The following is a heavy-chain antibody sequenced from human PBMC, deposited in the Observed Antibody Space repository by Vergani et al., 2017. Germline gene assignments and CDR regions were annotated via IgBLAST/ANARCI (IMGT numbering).Heavy chain of an antibody. D-gene: IGHD1-1*01. J-gene: IGHJ1*01. Sequence: QVHLVESGGGVVQPGRSLRLSCVVSGFTSSSYGMNWVRQAPGKGLEWVAVITYDGTQKYYADSVKGRFTISRDNSKSTLYLQMNSLRTEDTAVYYCATKSCGTPGCQIGYFSEWGQGTLVTVSS. CDR1: GFTSSSYG. V-gene: IGHV3-30*03. CDR2: ITYDGTQK. CDR3: ATKSCGTPGCQIGYFSE.